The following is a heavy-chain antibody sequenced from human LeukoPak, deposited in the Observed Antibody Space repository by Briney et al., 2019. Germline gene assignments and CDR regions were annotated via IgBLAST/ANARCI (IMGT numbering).Heavy chain of an antibody. J-gene: IGHJ4*02. Sequence: PGGSLRLSCAASGFTFSSYDMSWVRQAQGKGLEWVSAMSGSCYFTYYSHSVNVLFTIPRYNSKNTVYLQMNSLRAEDTAVYYCAKGALFGGVTVLYYFDYWGQGTLVTVSS. V-gene: IGHV3-23*01. CDR3: AKGALFGGVTVLYYFDY. CDR2: MSGSCYFT. CDR1: GFTFSSYD. D-gene: IGHD3-16*02.